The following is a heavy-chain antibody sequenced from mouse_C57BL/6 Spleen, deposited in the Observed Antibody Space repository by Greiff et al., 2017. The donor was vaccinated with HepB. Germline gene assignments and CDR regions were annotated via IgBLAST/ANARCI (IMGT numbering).Heavy chain of an antibody. V-gene: IGHV1-54*01. D-gene: IGHD2-4*01. J-gene: IGHJ2*01. CDR1: GYAFTNYL. CDR2: INPGSGGT. Sequence: QVHVKQSGAELVRPGTSVKVSCKASGYAFTNYLIEWVKQRPGQGLEWIGVINPGSGGTNYNEKFKGKATLTADKSSSTAYMQLSSLTSEDSAVYFCAREGGYDYDGGLFDYWGQGTTLTVSS. CDR3: AREGGYDYDGGLFDY.